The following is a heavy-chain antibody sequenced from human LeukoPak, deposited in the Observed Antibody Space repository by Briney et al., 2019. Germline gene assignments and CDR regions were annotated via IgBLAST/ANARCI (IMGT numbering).Heavy chain of an antibody. J-gene: IGHJ4*02. V-gene: IGHV5-51*01. CDR1: GYSFTTYW. CDR2: IYPGDSDT. Sequence: GESLQISCKGSGYSFTTYWIGWVRQMSGKGLEWMGIIYPGDSDTRYSPSFQGQVTISADKSISTAYLQWSSLKASDTAMYYCARGLSSSWYPYYFDYWGQGTLVTVSS. D-gene: IGHD6-13*01. CDR3: ARGLSSSWYPYYFDY.